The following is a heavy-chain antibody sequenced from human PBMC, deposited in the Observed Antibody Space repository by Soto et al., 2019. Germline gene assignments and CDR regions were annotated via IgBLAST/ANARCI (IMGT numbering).Heavy chain of an antibody. J-gene: IGHJ4*02. D-gene: IGHD1-26*01. V-gene: IGHV3-30*18. CDR1: GFTFSSYG. Sequence: GGSLRLSCAASGFTFSSYGMHWVRQAPGKGLEWVAVISYDGSNKYYADSVKGRFTISRDNSKNTLYLQMNSLRAEDTAVYYCAKLRWELLPDGYFDYWGQGTLVTVSS. CDR2: ISYDGSNK. CDR3: AKLRWELLPDGYFDY.